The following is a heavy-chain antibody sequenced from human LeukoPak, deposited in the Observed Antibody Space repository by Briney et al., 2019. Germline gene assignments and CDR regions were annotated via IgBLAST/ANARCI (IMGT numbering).Heavy chain of an antibody. J-gene: IGHJ6*03. Sequence: ASVKVSCKASGYMFTGYYMHWVRQAPGQGLEWMGWINPNSGGTNYAQKFQGRVTMTRDTSISTAYMDLNRLRSDDTAVYYCARVVAVAGTPVYYMDVWGKGTTVTVSS. D-gene: IGHD6-19*01. V-gene: IGHV1-2*02. CDR1: GYMFTGYY. CDR3: ARVVAVAGTPVYYMDV. CDR2: INPNSGGT.